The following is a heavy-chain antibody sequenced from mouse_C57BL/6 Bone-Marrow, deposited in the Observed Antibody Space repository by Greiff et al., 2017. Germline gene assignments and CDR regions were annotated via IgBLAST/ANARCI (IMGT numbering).Heavy chain of an antibody. CDR2: IDPSDSYT. Sequence: VQLQQPGAELVRPGTSVKLSCKASGYTFTSYWMHWVKQRPGQGLEWIGVIDPSDSYTNYNQKFKGKATLTVDTSSSTAYMQLSSLTSEDSAVYYCASPWLRRKPALFAYWGQGTLVTVSA. D-gene: IGHD2-2*01. J-gene: IGHJ3*01. CDR1: GYTFTSYW. CDR3: ASPWLRRKPALFAY. V-gene: IGHV1-59*01.